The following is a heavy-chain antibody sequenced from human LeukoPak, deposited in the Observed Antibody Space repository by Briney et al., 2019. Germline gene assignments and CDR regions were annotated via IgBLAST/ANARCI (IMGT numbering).Heavy chain of an antibody. CDR2: IRGSGGNT. D-gene: IGHD3-10*01. J-gene: IGHJ4*02. CDR1: GFAFSNCA. CDR3: AKDRATYYSGGFDY. Sequence: PGESLRLSCAASGFAFSNCAMSWVRQAPGKGLEWVSTIRGSGGNTYYADSVKGRFTISRDNSKNTLYLQMNSLRAEDTAVYFCAKDRATYYSGGFDYWGQGTLLTVSS. V-gene: IGHV3-23*01.